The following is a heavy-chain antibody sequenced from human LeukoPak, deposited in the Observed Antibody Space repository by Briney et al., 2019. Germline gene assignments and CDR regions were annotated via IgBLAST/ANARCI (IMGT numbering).Heavy chain of an antibody. Sequence: PGGSLRLSCAASGSTFSSYWMSWVRQAPGKGLEWVANIKQDESEKYYVDSVKGRFTISRDNAKNSLFLQMNSLRAEDTAVYYCARAGSFSSSYGISWDYWGQGALVAVSS. J-gene: IGHJ4*02. V-gene: IGHV3-7*01. CDR2: IKQDESEK. D-gene: IGHD2-15*01. CDR1: GSTFSSYW. CDR3: ARAGSFSSSYGISWDY.